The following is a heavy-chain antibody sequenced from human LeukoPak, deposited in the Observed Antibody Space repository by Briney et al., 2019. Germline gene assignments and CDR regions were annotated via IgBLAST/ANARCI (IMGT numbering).Heavy chain of an antibody. J-gene: IGHJ4*02. CDR3: ARSGRGRYSSSSFGY. CDR1: GGSISSYY. Sequence: PSATLSLTCIVYGGSISSYYWSWIRQPPGKGLEWIGSIYYSGSTNYNPSLKSRVTISVDTSKNQFSLKLSSVTAADTAVYYCARSGRGRYSSSSFGYWGQGTLVTVSS. D-gene: IGHD6-6*01. CDR2: IYYSGST. V-gene: IGHV4-59*08.